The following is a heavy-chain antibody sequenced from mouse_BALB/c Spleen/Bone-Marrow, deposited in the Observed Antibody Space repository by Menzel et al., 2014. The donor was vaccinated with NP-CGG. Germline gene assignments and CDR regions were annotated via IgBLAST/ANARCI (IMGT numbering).Heavy chain of an antibody. V-gene: IGHV1-69*02. CDR1: GYTFTTYW. J-gene: IGHJ4*01. D-gene: IGHD2-10*02. CDR3: ARSYGNYDAMDF. CDR2: IDPSDSES. Sequence: QVQLQQSGAELVKPGAPAKLSCKASGYTFTTYWMNWVKQRPGRGLEWIGKIDPSDSESHYSQKFKDKATLTVDKSSSTAYIQLSSLTSEDSAVYFCARSYGNYDAMDFWGQGTSVTVSS.